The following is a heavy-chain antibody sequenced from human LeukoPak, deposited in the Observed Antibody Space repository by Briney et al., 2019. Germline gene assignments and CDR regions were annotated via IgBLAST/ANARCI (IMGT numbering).Heavy chain of an antibody. CDR1: GGSISSYY. CDR2: IYYSGST. J-gene: IGHJ4*02. CDR3: ARVRLGVPYDFWNGPQVHNYFDY. D-gene: IGHD3-3*01. Sequence: SETLSLTCTVSGGSISSYYWSWIRQPPGKGLEWIGYIYYSGSTNYNPSLKSRVTISVDTSKNQFSLKLSSVTAADTAVYYCARVRLGVPYDFWNGPQVHNYFDYWGQGTLVTVSS. V-gene: IGHV4-59*01.